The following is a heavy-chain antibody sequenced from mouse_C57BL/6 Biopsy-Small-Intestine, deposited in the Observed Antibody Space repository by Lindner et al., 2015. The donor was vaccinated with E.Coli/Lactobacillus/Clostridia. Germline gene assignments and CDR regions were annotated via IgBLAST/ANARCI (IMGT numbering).Heavy chain of an antibody. CDR3: ARGRYYGSSYRYAMDY. V-gene: IGHV3-8*01. CDR2: ISCSGST. J-gene: IGHJ4*01. Sequence: VQLQESGPGLAKPSQTLSLTCSVTGYSITSDYWNWIRKFPGNKLEYMGYISCSGSTYYNPSLKSRISITRDTSKNQYYLQLNSVTTEDTATYYCARGRYYGSSYRYAMDYWGQGTSVTVSS. CDR1: GYSITSDY. D-gene: IGHD1-1*01.